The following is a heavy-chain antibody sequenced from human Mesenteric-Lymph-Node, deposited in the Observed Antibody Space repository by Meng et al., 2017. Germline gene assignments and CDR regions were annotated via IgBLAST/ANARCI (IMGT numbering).Heavy chain of an antibody. J-gene: IGHJ4*02. CDR3: VSWDY. CDR2: IKSKTYGGAT. Sequence: VRLVESWGNGVQPGGSLRLSCAASGFTFSNAWMTWVRQAPGKGLEWVGHIKSKTYGGATDYAAPVKGRFTISRDDSKNTLYLQMNSLKTEDTAVYYCVSWDYWGQGTLVTVSS. CDR1: GFTFSNAW. D-gene: IGHD6-13*01. V-gene: IGHV3-15*01.